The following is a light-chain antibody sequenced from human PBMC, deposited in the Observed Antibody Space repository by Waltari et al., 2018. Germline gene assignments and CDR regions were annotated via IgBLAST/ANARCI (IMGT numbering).Light chain of an antibody. CDR1: SSDVGGYNF. V-gene: IGLV2-14*01. CDR2: EVN. CDR3: NSDTTSDTFR. Sequence: QSALTQPASVSGSPGQSITISCTGTSSDVGGYNFVSWFQQHPGKAPKLMIYEVNKRPSGVYDRLSGSKSGNTASLTISGLQAEDEADYYCNSDTTSDTFRFGGGTKLTVL. J-gene: IGLJ2*01.